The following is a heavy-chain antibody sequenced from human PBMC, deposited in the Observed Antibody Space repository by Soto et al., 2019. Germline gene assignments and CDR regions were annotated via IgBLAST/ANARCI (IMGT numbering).Heavy chain of an antibody. V-gene: IGHV4-39*01. D-gene: IGHD2-15*01. CDR3: ARHSLPLGYCSGGSCSNWFDP. Sequence: PSETLSLTCTVSGGSISSSSYYWGWIRQPPGKGLEWIGSIYYSGSTYYNPSLKSRVTISVDTSKNQFSLKLSSVTAADTAVYYCARHSLPLGYCSGGSCSNWFDPWGQGTLVTVSS. CDR1: GGSISSSSYY. CDR2: IYYSGST. J-gene: IGHJ5*02.